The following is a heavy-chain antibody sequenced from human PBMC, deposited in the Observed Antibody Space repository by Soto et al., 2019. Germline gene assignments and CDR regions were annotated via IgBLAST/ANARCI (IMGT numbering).Heavy chain of an antibody. CDR2: ILPMFDRP. J-gene: IGHJ4*02. Sequence: QVQLVQSETEVKKPGSAVRVSCKASGGTFNTYAMNWVRQAPGQGLEWMGGILPMFDRPRYAQKFQGRVTITVDAPTTTAYMELRSLRSDDTAVYYCTRSIGSGGVSGGFDYWGQGTLVTVSS. V-gene: IGHV1-69*01. CDR1: GGTFNTYA. D-gene: IGHD3-16*01. CDR3: TRSIGSGGVSGGFDY.